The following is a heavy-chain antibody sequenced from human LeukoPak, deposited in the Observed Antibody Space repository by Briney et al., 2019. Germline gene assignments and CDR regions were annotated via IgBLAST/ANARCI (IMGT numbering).Heavy chain of an antibody. CDR1: GFTFSSCS. J-gene: IGHJ6*04. D-gene: IGHD2-2*01. Sequence: GGSLRLSCAASGFTFSSCSMNWVRQAPGKGLEWVSSISSSSSYIYYADSVKGRFTISRDNAKNSLYLQMNSLRAEDTAVYYCARVSGKARRDGTPDIVVVPAAMRGDYYYGMDVWGKGTTVTVSS. V-gene: IGHV3-21*01. CDR3: ARVSGKARRDGTPDIVVVPAAMRGDYYYGMDV. CDR2: ISSSSSYI.